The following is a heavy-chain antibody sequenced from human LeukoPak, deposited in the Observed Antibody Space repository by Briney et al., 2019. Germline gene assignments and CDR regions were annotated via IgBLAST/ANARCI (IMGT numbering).Heavy chain of an antibody. CDR3: ARMGYYYGSGSYNWFDP. CDR2: IYYSGST. Sequence: SETLSLTCTVSGGSISSGGYYWSWIRQHPGKGLEWIGYIYYSGSTYYNPSLKSRVTISVDTSKNQFSLKLSSVTAADTAVYYRARMGYYYGSGSYNWFDPWGQGTLVTVSS. V-gene: IGHV4-31*03. J-gene: IGHJ5*02. D-gene: IGHD3-10*01. CDR1: GGSISSGGYY.